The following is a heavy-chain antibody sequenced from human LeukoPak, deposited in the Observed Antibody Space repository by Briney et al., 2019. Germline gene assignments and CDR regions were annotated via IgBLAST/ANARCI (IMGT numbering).Heavy chain of an antibody. Sequence: GGSLRLSCAASGFTFSSHGMSWVRQAPGKGLEWVSSISTSSSYTYYADSVKGRFTISRDNARNSLYLQMNTLRAEDTAVYSCARGADGVSSNSRGWFDPWGQGTLVTVSS. CDR1: GFTFSSHG. J-gene: IGHJ5*02. D-gene: IGHD2-15*01. CDR2: ISTSSSYT. CDR3: ARGADGVSSNSRGWFDP. V-gene: IGHV3-21*01.